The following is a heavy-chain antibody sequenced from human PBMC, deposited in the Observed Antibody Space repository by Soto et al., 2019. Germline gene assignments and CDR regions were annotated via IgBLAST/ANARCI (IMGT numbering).Heavy chain of an antibody. D-gene: IGHD4-17*01. CDR1: GGTFSSYA. Sequence: QVQLVQSGAEVKKPGSSVKVSCKASGGTFSSYAISWVRQAPRQGLEWMGGIIPIFGTANYAQKFQGRVTITADESTSTAYMELSSLRSEDTAVYYCARDVYGYGDYGWGGYWGQGTLVTVSS. CDR3: ARDVYGYGDYGWGGY. V-gene: IGHV1-69*01. CDR2: IIPIFGTA. J-gene: IGHJ4*02.